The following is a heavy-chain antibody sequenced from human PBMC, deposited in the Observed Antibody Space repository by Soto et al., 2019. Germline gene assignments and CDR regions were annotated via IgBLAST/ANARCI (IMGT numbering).Heavy chain of an antibody. CDR1: GGTFSSYT. J-gene: IGHJ4*02. D-gene: IGHD2-2*01. CDR2: IIPILGIA. V-gene: IGHV1-69*08. Sequence: QVQLVQSGAEVKKPGSSVKVSCKASGGTFSSYTISWVRQAPGQGLEWMGRIIPILGIANYAQNFQGRVTITADKSTSTAYMELSSLRSEDTAVYYCARDSYRPRGCYFDYWGQGTLVTVSS. CDR3: ARDSYRPRGCYFDY.